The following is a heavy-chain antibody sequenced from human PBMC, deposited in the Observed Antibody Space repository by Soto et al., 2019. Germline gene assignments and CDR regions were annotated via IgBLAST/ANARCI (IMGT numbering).Heavy chain of an antibody. CDR3: TTDSYSTIIIVRFDY. J-gene: IGHJ4*01. CDR2: IKSKTDGGTT. Sequence: PGGSLRLSCAASGFNFSNAWINWVRQAPGKGLEWVGRIKSKTDGGTTDYAEPVKGRFAISRDDSNNMVYLQMNSLKIEGTAVYYCTTDSYSTIIIVRFDYWVHGNLVTVSS. D-gene: IGHD3-22*01. CDR1: GFNFSNAW. V-gene: IGHV3-15*07.